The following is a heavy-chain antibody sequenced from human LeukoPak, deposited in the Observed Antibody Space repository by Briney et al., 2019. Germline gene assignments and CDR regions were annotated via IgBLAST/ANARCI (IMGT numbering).Heavy chain of an antibody. J-gene: IGHJ4*02. CDR2: IKQDGNEK. V-gene: IGHV3-7*01. CDR1: GFRFNTFW. CDR3: ARVFHLIDH. Sequence: PGGSLRLSCAASGFRFNTFWMSWVRQAPGKGLEWVANIKQDGNEKYYADSVKGRFTISRDNAKNTLYLQMNSLRAEDTAVYYCARVFHLIDHWGQGTLVTVTS.